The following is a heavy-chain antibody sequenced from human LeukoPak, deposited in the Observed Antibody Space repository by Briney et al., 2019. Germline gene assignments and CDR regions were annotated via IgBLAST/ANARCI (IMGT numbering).Heavy chain of an antibody. V-gene: IGHV1-46*01. D-gene: IGHD3-10*01. Sequence: PGASVQASCKASGNTFTNNFMHWVRQAPGQGLEWMGLIKSNGSATTYPQKLQGRVTMTRDTSTNTVCMELSSLRSEDTAVYYCATDLPTGFGSTAYWGQGTLVT. CDR2: IKSNGSAT. CDR1: GNTFTNNF. CDR3: ATDLPTGFGSTAY. J-gene: IGHJ4*02.